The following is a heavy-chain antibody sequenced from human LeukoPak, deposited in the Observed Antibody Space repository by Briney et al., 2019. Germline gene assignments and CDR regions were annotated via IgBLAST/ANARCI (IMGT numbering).Heavy chain of an antibody. CDR2: IKRDGSEK. V-gene: IGHV3-7*01. J-gene: IGHJ5*02. D-gene: IGHD7-27*01. Sequence: GGSLRLSCAASGFTFSSYWMSWVRQAPGKGLEWVANIKRDGSEKYYEDSVKGRFTISRDNAQNSLFLQMNSLRAEDTAVYYCARGSGGFDPWGQGTLVTVSS. CDR1: GFTFSSYW. CDR3: ARGSGGFDP.